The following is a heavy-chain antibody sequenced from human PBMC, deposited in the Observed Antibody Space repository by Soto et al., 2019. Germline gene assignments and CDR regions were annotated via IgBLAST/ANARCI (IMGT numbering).Heavy chain of an antibody. J-gene: IGHJ4*02. V-gene: IGHV3-33*01. Sequence: GGSLRLSCAASGFTFSSYGMHWVRQAPGKGLEWVAVIWYDGSNKYYADSVKGRFTISRDNSKNTLYLQMNSLRAEDTAVYYCARDGAPSGWPHEVDYWGQGTLVTVSS. CDR1: GFTFSSYG. CDR2: IWYDGSNK. CDR3: ARDGAPSGWPHEVDY. D-gene: IGHD6-19*01.